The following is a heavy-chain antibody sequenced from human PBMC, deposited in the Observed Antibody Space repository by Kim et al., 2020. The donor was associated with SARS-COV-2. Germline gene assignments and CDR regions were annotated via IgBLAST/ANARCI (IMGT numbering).Heavy chain of an antibody. V-gene: IGHV4-39*01. CDR1: GGSISSSSYY. CDR3: ASGDGDYYFDY. J-gene: IGHJ4*02. CDR2: IYYSGST. D-gene: IGHD4-17*01. Sequence: SETLSLTCTVSGGSISSSSYYWGWIRQPPGKGLEWIGSIYYSGSTYYNPSLKSRVTISVDTSKNQFSLKLSSVTAADTAVYYCASGDGDYYFDYWGQGT.